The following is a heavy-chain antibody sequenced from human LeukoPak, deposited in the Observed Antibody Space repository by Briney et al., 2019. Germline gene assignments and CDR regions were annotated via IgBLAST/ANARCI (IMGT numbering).Heavy chain of an antibody. J-gene: IGHJ4*01. V-gene: IGHV3-30*02. D-gene: IGHD3-10*01. CDR2: IRNVGNDK. CDR3: ARDQGHYYGSGSYYYFDY. Sequence: GGSMRLSCGACGFTFDCCGMQWGRQAQGKGQGWGAFIRNVGNDKYYADSVKGRFFISRDNAKNSLYLQMNSLRAEDTAGYYCARDQGHYYGSGSYYYFDYWGQGTLVTVSS. CDR1: GFTFDCCG.